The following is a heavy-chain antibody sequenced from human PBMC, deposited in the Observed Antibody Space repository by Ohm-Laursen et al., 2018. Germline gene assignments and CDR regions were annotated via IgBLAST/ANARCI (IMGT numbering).Heavy chain of an antibody. V-gene: IGHV3-11*01. CDR3: ARELGYDWNDEDY. CDR1: GFTFSDYY. CDR2: ISSSGSTI. J-gene: IGHJ4*02. D-gene: IGHD1-20*01. Sequence: SLRLSCTASGFTFSDYYMSWIRQAPGKGLEWVSYISSSGSTIYYADSVKGRFTISRDNAKNSLYLQMNSLRAEDTAVYYCARELGYDWNDEDYWGQGSLVTVSS.